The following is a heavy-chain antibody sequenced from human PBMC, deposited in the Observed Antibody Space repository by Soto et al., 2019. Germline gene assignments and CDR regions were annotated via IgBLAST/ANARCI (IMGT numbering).Heavy chain of an antibody. CDR1: GFTFSSYA. Sequence: GGSLRLSCAASGFTFSSYAMHWVRQAPGKGLEWVAVISYDGSNKYYADSVKGRFTISRDNSKNTLYLQMNSLRAEDTAVYYCARGGLDRQLVQHQINWFDPWGQGTLVTVSS. J-gene: IGHJ5*02. V-gene: IGHV3-30-3*01. CDR3: ARGGLDRQLVQHQINWFDP. D-gene: IGHD6-6*01. CDR2: ISYDGSNK.